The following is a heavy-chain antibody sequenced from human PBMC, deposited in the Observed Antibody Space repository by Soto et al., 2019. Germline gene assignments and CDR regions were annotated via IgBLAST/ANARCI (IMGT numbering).Heavy chain of an antibody. V-gene: IGHV4-30-4*01. CDR2: IYNSGIT. D-gene: IGHD3-3*01. CDR3: ARGVTVFGLVSRFWFDP. CDR1: GGSISSGDYS. Sequence: SETLSLTCTVSGGSISSGDYSWSWVRQSPGKGLEWIGHIYNSGITYYNPSLKSRVVISIDTSRNQFSLRLNSLTAADRAVYFCARGVTVFGLVSRFWFDPWGQGTVLTVSS. J-gene: IGHJ5*02.